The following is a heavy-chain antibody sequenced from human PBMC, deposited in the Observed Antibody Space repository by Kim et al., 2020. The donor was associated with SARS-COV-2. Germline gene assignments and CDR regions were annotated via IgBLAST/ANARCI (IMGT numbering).Heavy chain of an antibody. Sequence: YARKFKGRVTMTRETSISTAYMEMSSLRLDDTAVYYCAKARDYFYYMDVWGQGTTVSVSS. V-gene: IGHV1-2*02. CDR3: AKARDYFYYMDV. D-gene: IGHD5-12*01. J-gene: IGHJ6*03.